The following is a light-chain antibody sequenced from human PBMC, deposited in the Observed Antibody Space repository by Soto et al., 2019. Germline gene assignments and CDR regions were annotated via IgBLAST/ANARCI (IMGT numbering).Light chain of an antibody. CDR1: SSDVGSYNL. Sequence: QSVLTQPASVSGSPGQSITISCTGTSSDVGSYNLVSWYQQHPGKAPKLMIYEVSKRPSGVSNGFSGSKSGNTASLTISGLQAEDEADYYCCSYAGSSPYVFGTGTKVTVL. CDR3: CSYAGSSPYV. V-gene: IGLV2-23*02. J-gene: IGLJ1*01. CDR2: EVS.